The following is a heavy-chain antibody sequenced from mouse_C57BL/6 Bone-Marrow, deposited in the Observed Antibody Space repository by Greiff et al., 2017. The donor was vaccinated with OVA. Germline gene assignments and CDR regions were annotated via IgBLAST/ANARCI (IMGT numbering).Heavy chain of an antibody. J-gene: IGHJ1*03. D-gene: IGHD1-1*01. CDR3: TRAPITTVVAPYWYFDV. CDR1: GFTFSDAW. Sequence: EVQGVESGGGLVQPGGSMKLSCAASGFTFSDAWMDWVRQSPEKGLEWVAEIRNKANNHATYYAESVKGRFTISRDDSKSSVYLQMNSLRAEDTGIYYCTRAPITTVVAPYWYFDVWGTGTTATVSS. CDR2: IRNKANNHAT. V-gene: IGHV6-6*01.